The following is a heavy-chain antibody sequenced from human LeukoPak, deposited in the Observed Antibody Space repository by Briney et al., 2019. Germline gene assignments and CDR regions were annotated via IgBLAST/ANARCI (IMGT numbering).Heavy chain of an antibody. D-gene: IGHD3-9*01. J-gene: IGHJ4*02. V-gene: IGHV3-15*01. CDR1: GFTFSNAW. CDR2: IKSKTDGGTT. CDR3: TTPHTLRYFDWLFDY. Sequence: GGSLRLSCAASGFTFSNAWMSWVRQAPGKGLEWVGRIKSKTDGGTTDYAAPVKGRFTISRDDSKNTLYLQMNSLKTEDTAVYYCTTPHTLRYFDWLFDYWGQGTLVTVSS.